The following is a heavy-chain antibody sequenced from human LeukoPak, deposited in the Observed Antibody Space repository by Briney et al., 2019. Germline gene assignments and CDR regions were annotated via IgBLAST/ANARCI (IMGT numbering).Heavy chain of an antibody. D-gene: IGHD6-19*01. CDR2: IYYSGST. J-gene: IGHJ3*02. CDR1: GGSISSYY. Sequence: SETLSLTCTVSGGSISSYYWSWIRQPPGKGLEWIGYIYYSGSTNYNPSLKSRVTISVDTSKNQFSLKLSSVTAADTAVYYCAGGWGPHVAFDIWGQGTMVTVSS. CDR3: AGGWGPHVAFDI. V-gene: IGHV4-59*01.